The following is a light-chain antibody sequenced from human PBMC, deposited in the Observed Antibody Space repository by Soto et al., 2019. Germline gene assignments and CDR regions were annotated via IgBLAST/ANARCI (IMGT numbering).Light chain of an antibody. Sequence: EIVLPQSPATLSLSPGERATLSCRASQSVSGYLAWYQQKPGQAPRLLMYDASNRATGIPARFSGSGSGTDFTLPISSPEPEDFAVYYCQQRSNWPSTFGGGTKVEIK. CDR3: QQRSNWPST. CDR2: DAS. CDR1: QSVSGY. J-gene: IGKJ4*02. V-gene: IGKV3-11*01.